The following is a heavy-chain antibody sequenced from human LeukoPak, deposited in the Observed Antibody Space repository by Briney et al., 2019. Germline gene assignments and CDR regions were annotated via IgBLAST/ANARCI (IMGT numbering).Heavy chain of an antibody. CDR2: FDPEDGET. D-gene: IGHD3-22*01. Sequence: GASVKVSCKVPGYTLTELSMHWVRQAPGKGLEWMGGFDPEDGETIYAQKFQGRVTMTEDTSTDTAYMELSSLRSEDTAVYYCATKKLTMIEPSDAFDIWGQGTMVTVSS. J-gene: IGHJ3*02. V-gene: IGHV1-24*01. CDR3: ATKKLTMIEPSDAFDI. CDR1: GYTLTELS.